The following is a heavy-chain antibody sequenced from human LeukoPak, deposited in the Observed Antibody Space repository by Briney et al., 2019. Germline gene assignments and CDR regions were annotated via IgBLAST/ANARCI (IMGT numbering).Heavy chain of an antibody. D-gene: IGHD4-23*01. CDR2: IYYSGST. V-gene: IGHV4-59*01. CDR1: GGSISSYY. CDR3: ARVQAYGGKGYFDY. J-gene: IGHJ4*02. Sequence: SETLSLTYTVSGGSISSYYWSWIRQPPGKGLDWIGYIYYSGSTNYNPSLKSRVTISVDTSKNQFSLKLSSVTAADTAVYYCARVQAYGGKGYFDYWGQGTLVTVSS.